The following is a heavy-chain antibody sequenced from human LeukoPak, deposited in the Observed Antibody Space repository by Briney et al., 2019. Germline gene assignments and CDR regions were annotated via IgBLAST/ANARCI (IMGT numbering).Heavy chain of an antibody. CDR1: GGSFSGYY. Sequence: PSETLSLTCAVYGGSFSGYYWSWIRQSPGKGLEWIGYIHYSGSTNYNPSLKSRVTISVDTSKNQFSLRLNSVTAADTALYYCARGSRGGYNWFDPWGQGTLVIVSS. CDR2: IHYSGST. CDR3: ARGSRGGYNWFDP. J-gene: IGHJ5*02. V-gene: IGHV4-59*01. D-gene: IGHD3-16*01.